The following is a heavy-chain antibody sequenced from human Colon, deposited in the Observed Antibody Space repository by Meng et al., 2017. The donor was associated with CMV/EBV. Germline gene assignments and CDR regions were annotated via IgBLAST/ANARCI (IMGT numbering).Heavy chain of an antibody. CDR1: GGSISSSSYY. D-gene: IGHD5/OR15-5a*01. J-gene: IGHJ5*02. CDR2: IYYSGST. CDR3: ARDLRFENWFDP. V-gene: IGHV4-39*07. Sequence: SETLSLTCTVSGGSISSSSYYWGWIRQPPGKGLEWIGSIYYSGSTYYNPSFKSRVTISVDTSKNQFSLKLSSVTAADTAVYYCARDLRFENWFDPWGQGTLVTVSS.